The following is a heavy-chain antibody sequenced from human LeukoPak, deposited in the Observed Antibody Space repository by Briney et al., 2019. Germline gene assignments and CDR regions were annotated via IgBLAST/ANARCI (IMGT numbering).Heavy chain of an antibody. CDR1: GYTFTSYY. J-gene: IGHJ4*02. V-gene: IGHV1-46*01. D-gene: IGHD6-19*01. CDR2: INPSGGST. Sequence: ASVKVSCTASGYTFTSYYMHWVRQAPGQGLEWMGIINPSGGSTSYAQKFQGRVTMTRDTSTSTVYMELSSLRSEDTAVYYCARDRGIAVAGREFDYWGQGTLVTVSS. CDR3: ARDRGIAVAGREFDY.